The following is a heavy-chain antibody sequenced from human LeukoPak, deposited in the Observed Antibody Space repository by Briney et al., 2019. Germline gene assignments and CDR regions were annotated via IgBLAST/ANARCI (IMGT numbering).Heavy chain of an antibody. CDR2: ISAYNGNT. CDR1: GYTFTSYG. D-gene: IGHD3-10*01. Sequence: ASVTVSCKASGYTFTSYGISWVRQAPGPGLEWMGWISAYNGNTNYAQKLQGRVTMTTDTSTSTAYMELRSLRSDDTAVYYCARDVGVWFGELSYGMDVWGQGTTVTVSS. J-gene: IGHJ6*02. V-gene: IGHV1-18*01. CDR3: ARDVGVWFGELSYGMDV.